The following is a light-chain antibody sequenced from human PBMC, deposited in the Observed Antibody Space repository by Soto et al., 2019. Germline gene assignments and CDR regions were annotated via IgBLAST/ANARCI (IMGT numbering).Light chain of an antibody. V-gene: IGKV1-17*01. CDR3: LQHNTYPYT. CDR1: QGIGND. Sequence: DIQMTQSPSSLSASVGDRVTITCRASQGIGNDLGWYQQKPGRAPKRLIFAAFNLEGGVPSRFSGGGSGTQFTLTISSLQPEDSATYYCLQHNTYPYTFGQGTKPEIK. J-gene: IGKJ2*01. CDR2: AAF.